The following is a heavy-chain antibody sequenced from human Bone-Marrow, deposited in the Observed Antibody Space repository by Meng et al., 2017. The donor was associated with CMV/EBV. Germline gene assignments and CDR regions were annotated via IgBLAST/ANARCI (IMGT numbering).Heavy chain of an antibody. V-gene: IGHV4-39*07. D-gene: IGHD6-13*01. CDR3: ARAPYSSSWGV. Sequence: SETLSLTCTVSGGSISSSSYYWGWIRQPPGKGLEWIGSIYYSGSTNYIPSLKSRVTISVDTSKNQFSLKLSSVTAADTAVYYCARAPYSSSWGVWGQGPTVTVYS. CDR1: GGSISSSSYY. CDR2: IYYSGST. J-gene: IGHJ6*02.